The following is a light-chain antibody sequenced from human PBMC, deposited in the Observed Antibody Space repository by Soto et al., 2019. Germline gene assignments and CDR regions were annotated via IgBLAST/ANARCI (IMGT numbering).Light chain of an antibody. J-gene: IGKJ5*01. CDR1: QDIGSW. V-gene: IGKV1-12*01. Sequence: DIQMTQSPSSVSASVGDRVTITCRASQDIGSWLAWYQQKPGKAPDLLIYGASSLQSGVPSRFYGSGSGTDFTLTISSLQPEDVATYYCKQGGSFPITFGQGTRLEIK. CDR2: GAS. CDR3: KQGGSFPIT.